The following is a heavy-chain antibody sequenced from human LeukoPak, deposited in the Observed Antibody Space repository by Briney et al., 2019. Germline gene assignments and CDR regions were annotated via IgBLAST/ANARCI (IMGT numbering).Heavy chain of an antibody. CDR1: GFTFDDYA. D-gene: IGHD3-22*01. Sequence: GGSLRLSCAASGFTFDDYAMHWVRQAPGKGLEWVSGISWNSGSIGYADSVKGRFTISRDNAKNSLYLQMNSLRAEDTAVYYCARDPDSSGYYDYWGQGTLVTVSS. CDR3: ARDPDSSGYYDY. V-gene: IGHV3-9*01. J-gene: IGHJ4*02. CDR2: ISWNSGSI.